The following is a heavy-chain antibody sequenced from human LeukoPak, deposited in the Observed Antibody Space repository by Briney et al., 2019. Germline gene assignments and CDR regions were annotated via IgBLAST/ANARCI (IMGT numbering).Heavy chain of an antibody. CDR2: INSDGSST. D-gene: IGHD2-15*01. CDR1: GFTFSSYW. CDR3: AKKAQLVVGRNNWFDP. Sequence: GGSLRLSCAASGFTFSSYWMHWVRQAPGKGLVWVSRINSDGSSTSYADSVKGRFTISRDNAKNTLYLQMNSLRAEDTAVYYCAKKAQLVVGRNNWFDPWGQGTLVTVSS. J-gene: IGHJ5*02. V-gene: IGHV3-74*01.